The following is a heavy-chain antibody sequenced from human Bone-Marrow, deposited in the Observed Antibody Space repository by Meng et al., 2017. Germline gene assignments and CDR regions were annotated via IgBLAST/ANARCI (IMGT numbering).Heavy chain of an antibody. V-gene: IGHV1-2*06. CDR2: INPNSGGT. CDR1: GYTFTGYY. D-gene: IGHD2-2*02. Sequence: ASVKVSCKASGYTFTGYYMHWVRQAPGQGLEWMGRINPNSGGTNYAQKFQGRVTMTRDTSISTAYMELSRLRSDDTAVYHCASTDCSSTSCYTGYYYYGMDVWGQGTTVTVSS. J-gene: IGHJ6*02. CDR3: ASTDCSSTSCYTGYYYYGMDV.